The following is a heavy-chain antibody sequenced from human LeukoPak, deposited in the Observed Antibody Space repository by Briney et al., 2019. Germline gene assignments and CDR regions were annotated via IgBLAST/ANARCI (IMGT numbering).Heavy chain of an antibody. Sequence: PGGSLRLSCAVSEFTVSSTYMSCVRQAPGKGLEWVSLMYSFGNTYYADSVKGQFTISRDNSKNTLYLQMNSLRAEDTALYYCARGKPVTGTPDYYSYGMDVWGQGTMVTVSS. J-gene: IGHJ6*02. CDR1: EFTVSSTY. V-gene: IGHV3-53*01. CDR2: MYSFGNT. D-gene: IGHD1-20*01. CDR3: ARGKPVTGTPDYYSYGMDV.